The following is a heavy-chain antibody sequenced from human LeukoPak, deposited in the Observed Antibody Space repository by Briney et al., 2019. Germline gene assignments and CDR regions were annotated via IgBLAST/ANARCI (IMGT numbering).Heavy chain of an antibody. CDR2: IRSEANSYAT. CDR1: GFTFSGSA. Sequence: GGSLKLSCVASGFTFSGSAMHWVRQASGKGLEWVGRIRSEANSYATAYAASVKGRFTISRDDSKNTAYLQMNSLKTEDTAVYYCTSHLSGWYGWGQGTLVTVSS. V-gene: IGHV3-73*01. J-gene: IGHJ4*02. CDR3: TSHLSGWYG. D-gene: IGHD6-19*01.